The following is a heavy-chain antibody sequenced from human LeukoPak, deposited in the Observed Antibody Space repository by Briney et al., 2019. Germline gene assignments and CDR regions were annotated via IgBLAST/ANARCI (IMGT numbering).Heavy chain of an antibody. D-gene: IGHD2-15*01. CDR1: AHTLPKYA. Sequence: GASVTVSSTASAHTLPKYAIPWARLAPGQGLEWIGWIRFYNSYTKYADKIQGRVTITTDIATMTTETSTAAVYMDLRSLRSLYASVSFCVNVAKGRYFFYYLDVWGKGTTVTVSS. CDR3: VNVAKGRYFFYYLDV. CDR2: IRFYNSYT. J-gene: IGHJ6*03. V-gene: IGHV1-18*01.